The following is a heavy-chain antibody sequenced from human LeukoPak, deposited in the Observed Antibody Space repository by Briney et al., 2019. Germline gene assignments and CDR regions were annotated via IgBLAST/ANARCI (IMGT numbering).Heavy chain of an antibody. CDR1: GYTFTSYD. D-gene: IGHD2-2*01. Sequence: ASVKVSCKAFGYTFTSYDINWVRQATGQGLEWMGWMNPNSGNTGYAQKFQGRVTMTRNTSISTAYMELSSLRSEDTAVYYCARGGMKDIVVVPAARSKYGMDVWGQGTTVTVSS. CDR3: ARGGMKDIVVVPAARSKYGMDV. V-gene: IGHV1-8*01. J-gene: IGHJ6*02. CDR2: MNPNSGNT.